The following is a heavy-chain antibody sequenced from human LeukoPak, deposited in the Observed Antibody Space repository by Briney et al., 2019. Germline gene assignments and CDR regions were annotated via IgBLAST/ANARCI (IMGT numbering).Heavy chain of an antibody. CDR2: ISGNGGST. J-gene: IGHJ6*03. CDR1: GFTFNSYG. D-gene: IGHD2-2*01. V-gene: IGHV3-23*01. CDR3: AKDLRVIVVTYYMDV. Sequence: GGSLRLSCAASGFTFNSYGMTWVRQAPGKGLEWVSSISGNGGSTYYTDSVTGRFTISRDNSKNTLYLQMNSPRAEDTAAYYCAKDLRVIVVTYYMDVWGKGTTVTVSS.